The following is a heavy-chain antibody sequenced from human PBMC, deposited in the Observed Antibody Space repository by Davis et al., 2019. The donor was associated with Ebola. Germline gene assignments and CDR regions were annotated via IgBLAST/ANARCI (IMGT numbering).Heavy chain of an antibody. J-gene: IGHJ4*02. D-gene: IGHD3-3*02. Sequence: MPSETLSLTCAVYGGSFSGYYWSWIRQPPGKGLEWIGEINHSGSTNYNVSLKSRVTISVDTSKNQFSLKLSSVTAADTAVYYCAGQTSNFDYWGQGTLVTVSS. CDR3: AGQTSNFDY. CDR1: GGSFSGYY. V-gene: IGHV4-34*01. CDR2: INHSGST.